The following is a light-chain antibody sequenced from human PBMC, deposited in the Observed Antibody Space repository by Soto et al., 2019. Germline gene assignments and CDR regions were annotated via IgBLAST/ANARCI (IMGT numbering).Light chain of an antibody. CDR3: QQYNDRPPIT. CDR1: QSVGTW. J-gene: IGKJ5*01. CDR2: GAS. V-gene: IGKV1-5*01. Sequence: DIQMTQSPSTLSASVGGRVTITCRASQSVGTWVAWYQQKPGKAPKLLIYGASNLESGVPSRFSGSGSGTEFTLTISSLQPEDFAVYYCQQYNDRPPITVGQGTRLEIK.